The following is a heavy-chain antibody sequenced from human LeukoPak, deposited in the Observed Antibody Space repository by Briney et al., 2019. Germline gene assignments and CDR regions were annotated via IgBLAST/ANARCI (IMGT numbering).Heavy chain of an antibody. V-gene: IGHV3-21*01. CDR2: ISSSSSYI. Sequence: GGSLRLSCAASGFTFSSYSMNWVRQAPGKGLEWVSSISSSSSYIYYADSVKGRFTISRDNAKNSLYLQMNSLRAEDTAVYYCASALLEYQLLGYYYGMDVWGQGTTVTVSS. D-gene: IGHD2-2*01. J-gene: IGHJ6*02. CDR1: GFTFSSYS. CDR3: ASALLEYQLLGYYYGMDV.